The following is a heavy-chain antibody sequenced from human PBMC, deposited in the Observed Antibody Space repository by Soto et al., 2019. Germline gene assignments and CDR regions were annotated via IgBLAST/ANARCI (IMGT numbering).Heavy chain of an antibody. CDR2: IYYSGST. CDR1: GGSISSYY. V-gene: IGHV4-59*08. J-gene: IGHJ4*02. Sequence: SETLSLTCTVSGGSISSYYWSWIRQPPGKGLEWIGYIYYSGSTNYNPSLKSRVTISVDTSKNQFSLKLSPVTAADTAVYYCARHESSGWGLDYWGQGTLVTVSS. D-gene: IGHD6-19*01. CDR3: ARHESSGWGLDY.